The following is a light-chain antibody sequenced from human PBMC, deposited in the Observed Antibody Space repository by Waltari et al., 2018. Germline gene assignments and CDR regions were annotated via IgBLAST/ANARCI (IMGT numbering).Light chain of an antibody. J-gene: IGKJ1*01. CDR2: DAS. CDR3: QQVNSFPRT. Sequence: DIQMTQSPSSVSASVGDRVTLTCRASQGIRSRLAWYQQKPGKAPKLLIYDASSFHSGVPSRFSGSGSWTDFTLTIRSLQPEDFATYYCQQVNSFPRTFGQGTKVEVK. V-gene: IGKV1-12*01. CDR1: QGIRSR.